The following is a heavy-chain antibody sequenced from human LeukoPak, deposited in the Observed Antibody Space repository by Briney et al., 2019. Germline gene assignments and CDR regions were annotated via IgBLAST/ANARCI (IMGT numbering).Heavy chain of an antibody. CDR1: GFTFSNYW. J-gene: IGHJ6*03. CDR2: IKTDGSRT. Sequence: GGSLRLSCVASGFTFSNYWMHWVRQAPGKGLVWVSRIKTDGSRTNYADSVKGRFTISRDNAKNTVYLEMNSLRAEDTAVYYCARVSSKTTVRGLITKKNYYYYYMDVWGKGTTVTISS. D-gene: IGHD3-10*01. CDR3: ARVSSKTTVRGLITKKNYYYYYMDV. V-gene: IGHV3-74*01.